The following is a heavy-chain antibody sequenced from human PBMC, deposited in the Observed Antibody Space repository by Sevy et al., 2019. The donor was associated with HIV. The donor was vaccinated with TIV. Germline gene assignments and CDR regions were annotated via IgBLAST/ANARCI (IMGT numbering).Heavy chain of an antibody. V-gene: IGHV1-24*01. CDR2: FDPEDGER. D-gene: IGHD3-22*01. J-gene: IGHJ4*02. Sequence: ASVKVSCKVPGYTLTEFSMHWVRQAPGKGLEWMGTFDPEDGERIYSQKFQVRFTMTEDTSTHTAYMELNSLGSEETAVYYCATTKEYYDSSGYPFDSWGQGTLVTVSS. CDR1: GYTLTEFS. CDR3: ATTKEYYDSSGYPFDS.